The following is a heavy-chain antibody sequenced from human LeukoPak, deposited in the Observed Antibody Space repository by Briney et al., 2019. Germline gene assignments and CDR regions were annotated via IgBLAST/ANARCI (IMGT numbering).Heavy chain of an antibody. CDR1: GFIFSSYS. V-gene: IGHV3-48*04. J-gene: IGHJ6*03. CDR2: INSNGSII. CDR3: VRGSLASGVVVYYYYYLDV. Sequence: GGSPRLSCAASGFIFSSYSVNWVRQAPGKGLEWISYINSNGSIIHYADSVRGRFTISRDNAKNLLYLQMNSLRVEDTAVYYCVRGSLASGVVVYYYYYLDVWGKGTTVTVSS. D-gene: IGHD3-3*01.